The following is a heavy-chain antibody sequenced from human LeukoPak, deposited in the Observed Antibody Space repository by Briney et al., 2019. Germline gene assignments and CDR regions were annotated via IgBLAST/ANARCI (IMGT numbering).Heavy chain of an antibody. CDR2: IHPGDSDT. CDR3: ARRDSGLEFFDN. J-gene: IGHJ4*02. Sequence: GESLKISCKGSGYSFTSYWIGWVRQMPGKGLGWVWIIHPGDSDTRYSPSFQGQVTISADKFLSTAYPQWSSLEASDNAMYYCARRDSGLEFFDNWGQGTLVTVSS. D-gene: IGHD5-12*01. V-gene: IGHV5-51*01. CDR1: GYSFTSYW.